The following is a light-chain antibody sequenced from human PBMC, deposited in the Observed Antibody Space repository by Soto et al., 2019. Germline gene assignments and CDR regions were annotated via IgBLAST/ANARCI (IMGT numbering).Light chain of an antibody. CDR1: QNITAW. Sequence: DIHMTQNPSSLSLSVGDRVTITCRTSQNITAWLAWYQQRPGQAPKLLSYDASTVQSGVPSRFSGSGSGTEFTLTISSLQPDDSATYYCQHYSLYSPWTFGQGTKVDI. J-gene: IGKJ1*01. CDR3: QHYSLYSPWT. CDR2: DAS. V-gene: IGKV1-5*01.